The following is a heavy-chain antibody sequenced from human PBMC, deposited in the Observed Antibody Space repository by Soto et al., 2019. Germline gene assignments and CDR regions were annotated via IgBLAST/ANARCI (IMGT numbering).Heavy chain of an antibody. CDR3: AKEPNTRGWSRLDY. D-gene: IGHD6-19*01. Sequence: EVQLLESGGGLVQPGGSLRLSCAASGFTFRSYAMSWVRQAPGQGLEWVSAISGSGGSTYYADSVKGRFTISRDNSKNTLYLQMNSLRAENTALYYCAKEPNTRGWSRLDYWCQGTLVTGSS. J-gene: IGHJ4*02. V-gene: IGHV3-23*01. CDR2: ISGSGGST. CDR1: GFTFRSYA.